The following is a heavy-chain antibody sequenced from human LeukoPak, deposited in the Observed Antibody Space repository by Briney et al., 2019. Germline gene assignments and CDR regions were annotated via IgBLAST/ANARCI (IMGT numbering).Heavy chain of an antibody. Sequence: GGSLRLSCAASGFTFGFTFNNYAMNWVRQAPGKGLELVSTINESGGSTYYPDSVKGRFTISRDNSKNTLYLQMNSLRVEDTAVYYCAREGVGGFNDAFDIWGQGTMVTVSS. CDR3: AREGVGGFNDAFDI. CDR1: GFTFGFTFNNYA. V-gene: IGHV3-23*01. CDR2: INESGGST. J-gene: IGHJ3*02. D-gene: IGHD1-26*01.